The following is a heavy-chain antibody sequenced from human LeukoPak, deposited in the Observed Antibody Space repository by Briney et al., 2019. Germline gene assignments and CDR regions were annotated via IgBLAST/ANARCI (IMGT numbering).Heavy chain of an antibody. CDR1: GFTFSNYA. Sequence: GRSLRLSCVASGFTFSNYAMHWVRQAPGKGLEWVALISYDERNKYYADSVKGRFTISRDNSNNTLYLQMNSLTAEDTAVYYCARAYDSSGYDSEYFEPWGQGTLVTVSS. CDR3: ARAYDSSGYDSEYFEP. V-gene: IGHV3-30-3*01. CDR2: ISYDERNK. D-gene: IGHD3-22*01. J-gene: IGHJ1*01.